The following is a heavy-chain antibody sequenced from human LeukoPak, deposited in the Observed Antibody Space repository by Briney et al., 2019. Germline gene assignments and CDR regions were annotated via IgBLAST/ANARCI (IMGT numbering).Heavy chain of an antibody. CDR2: ISWNSDSI. D-gene: IGHD3-3*01. CDR3: VKDKTDFWSGYFDY. J-gene: IGHJ4*02. CDR1: GFIFDDYA. V-gene: IGHV3-9*03. Sequence: GGSLRLSCAASGFIFDDYAMHWVRQTPGKGLEWVSGISWNSDSIVYADSVKGRFTISRDNAKYSLYLQMNSLRSEDMALYYCVKDKTDFWSGYFDYWGQGTLVTVSS.